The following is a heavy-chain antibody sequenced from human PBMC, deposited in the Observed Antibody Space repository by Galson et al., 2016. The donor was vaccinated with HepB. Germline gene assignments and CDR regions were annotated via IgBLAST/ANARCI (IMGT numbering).Heavy chain of an antibody. J-gene: IGHJ4*02. CDR3: ARDPPGIGNYFDY. V-gene: IGHV4-61*02. D-gene: IGHD1-26*01. Sequence: TLSLTCTVSGDSISSTSYYWSWIRQPAGKGLEWIGRMSTSGTTNYNPSLKSRVTISVDTSKNQFSLNLSPVTAADTAVYYCARDPPGIGNYFDYWGQGTLVSVSS. CDR1: GDSISSTSYY. CDR2: MSTSGTT.